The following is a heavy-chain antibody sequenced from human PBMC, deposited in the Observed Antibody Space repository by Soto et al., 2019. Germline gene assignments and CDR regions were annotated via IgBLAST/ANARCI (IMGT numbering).Heavy chain of an antibody. J-gene: IGHJ6*02. Sequence: GGALRLSCAASGFTFSSYAMSWVRQAPGKGLEWVSAISGSGGSTYYADSVKGRFTISRDNSKNTLYLQMNSLRAEDTAVYYCAKAVGGGDSRCYYYYGMDVWGQGTTVTVSS. D-gene: IGHD2-21*02. CDR3: AKAVGGGDSRCYYYYGMDV. CDR2: ISGSGGST. V-gene: IGHV3-23*01. CDR1: GFTFSSYA.